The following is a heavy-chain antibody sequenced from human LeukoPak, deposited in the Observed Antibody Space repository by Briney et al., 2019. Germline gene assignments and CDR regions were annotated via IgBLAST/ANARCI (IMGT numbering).Heavy chain of an antibody. CDR2: IYYSGST. CDR3: ARDLRDDILTGYLDAFDI. Sequence: SETLSLTCTVSGGSISSYYWSWIRQPPGKGMEWIGYIYYSGSTNYNPSLKSRVTISVDTSKNQFSLKLSSVTAADTAVYYCARDLRDDILTGYLDAFDIWGQGTMVTVSS. V-gene: IGHV4-59*01. D-gene: IGHD3-9*01. CDR1: GGSISSYY. J-gene: IGHJ3*02.